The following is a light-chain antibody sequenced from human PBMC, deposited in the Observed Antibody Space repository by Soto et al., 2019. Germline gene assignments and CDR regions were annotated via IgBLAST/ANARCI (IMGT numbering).Light chain of an antibody. Sequence: DIVMTQSPDSLAVSLGERATINCKSSQSVLYSSNNKNYLAWYQQKPGQPPTLLIYWASTRESGVPDRFSGSGSGTDFILTISSLQAEDVAVYYCQQYYSTPTWTFGQGTKVEIK. CDR2: WAS. J-gene: IGKJ1*01. CDR3: QQYYSTPTWT. CDR1: QSVLYSSNNKNY. V-gene: IGKV4-1*01.